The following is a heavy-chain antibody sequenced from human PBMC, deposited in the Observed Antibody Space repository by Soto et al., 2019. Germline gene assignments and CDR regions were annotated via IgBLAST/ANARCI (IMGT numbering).Heavy chain of an antibody. D-gene: IGHD2-15*01. V-gene: IGHV3-30*18. CDR2: ISYDGSNK. CDR3: AKDRKVAEYNWFDP. CDR1: GFTFSSYG. J-gene: IGHJ5*02. Sequence: QVQLVESGGGVVQPGGSLRLSCAASGFTFSSYGMYWVRQAPGKGLEWVAVISYDGSNKYYADSVKGRFTISRDNSKNMLYLQRNSLRAEDTAVYYCAKDRKVAEYNWFDPWGQGTLVTVSS.